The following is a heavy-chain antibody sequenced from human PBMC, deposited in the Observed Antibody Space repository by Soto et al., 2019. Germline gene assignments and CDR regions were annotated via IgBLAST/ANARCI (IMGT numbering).Heavy chain of an antibody. J-gene: IGHJ4*02. CDR2: INPSGGST. D-gene: IGHD1-26*01. Sequence: ASVKVSCKASGYTFTSYYMHWVRQAPGQGLEWTGIINPSGGSTSYAQKFQGRVTMTRDTSTSTVYMELSSLRSEDTAVYYCAREGGIVGATKGFDYWGQGTRVTVSS. CDR3: AREGGIVGATKGFDY. CDR1: GYTFTSYY. V-gene: IGHV1-46*01.